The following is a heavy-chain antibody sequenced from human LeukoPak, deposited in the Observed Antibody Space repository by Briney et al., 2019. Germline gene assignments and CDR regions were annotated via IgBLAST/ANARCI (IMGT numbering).Heavy chain of an antibody. J-gene: IGHJ4*02. Sequence: SQTLSLTRTVSGGSISSGSYYWSWIRQPAGKGLEWIGRIYTSGSTNYNPSLKSRVTISVDTSKNQFSLKLSSVTAADTAVYYCASGTAMVDFDYWGQGTLVTVSS. CDR1: GGSISSGSYY. V-gene: IGHV4-61*02. D-gene: IGHD5-18*01. CDR3: ASGTAMVDFDY. CDR2: IYTSGST.